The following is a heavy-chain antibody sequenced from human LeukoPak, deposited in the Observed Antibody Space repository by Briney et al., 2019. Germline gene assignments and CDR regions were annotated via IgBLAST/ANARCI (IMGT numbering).Heavy chain of an antibody. Sequence: SETLSLTCTVSGGSISSYYWSWIRQPRGKGLEWIGYIYYSGSTNYNPSLKSRVTISVDTSKNQFSLKLSSVTAADTAVYYCARSRAAAGLDYWGQGTLVTVSS. CDR2: IYYSGST. J-gene: IGHJ4*02. CDR1: GGSISSYY. V-gene: IGHV4-59*08. CDR3: ARSRAAAGLDY. D-gene: IGHD6-13*01.